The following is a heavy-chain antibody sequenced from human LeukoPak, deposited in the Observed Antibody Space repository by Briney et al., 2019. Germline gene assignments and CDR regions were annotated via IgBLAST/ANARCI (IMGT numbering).Heavy chain of an antibody. CDR3: ASVYQHGMDV. V-gene: IGHV1-46*01. J-gene: IGHJ6*02. D-gene: IGHD2-2*01. CDR1: GYTATNYY. CDR2: VNPSSISA. Sequence: GASVKVSCKASGYTATNYYMHWVRQAPGQGLEWMGIVNPSSISASYAQKFQGRVTMTRDTSTSTVSMELSSLRSDDTAVYYCASVYQHGMDVWGQGTTVTVSS.